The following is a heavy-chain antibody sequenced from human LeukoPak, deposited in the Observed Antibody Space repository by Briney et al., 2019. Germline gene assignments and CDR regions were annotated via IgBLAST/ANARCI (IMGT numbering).Heavy chain of an antibody. V-gene: IGHV4-39*01. CDR3: ARAVGSGDYYFDY. J-gene: IGHJ4*02. CDR1: GGSISSSSYY. Sequence: PSETLPLTCTVSGGSISSSSYYWGWIRQPPGKGLEWIGSIYYSGSTYYNPSLKSRVTISVDTSKNQFSLKLSSVTAADTAVYYCARAVGSGDYYFDYWGQGTLVTVSS. CDR2: IYYSGST. D-gene: IGHD3-22*01.